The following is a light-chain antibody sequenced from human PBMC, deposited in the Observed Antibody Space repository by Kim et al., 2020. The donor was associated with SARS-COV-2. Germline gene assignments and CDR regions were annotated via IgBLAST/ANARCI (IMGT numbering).Light chain of an antibody. J-gene: IGLJ2*01. Sequence: SSELTQDPAVSVALGQTVRITCQGDSLRTYYANWYQQQPGQAPVLVIYGQHNRPSGIPDRFSASSSGNTASLTITGARAEDEADYYCNSWDSRGKRLLFGGGTKLAVL. CDR1: SLRTYY. CDR3: NSWDSRGKRLL. CDR2: GQH. V-gene: IGLV3-19*01.